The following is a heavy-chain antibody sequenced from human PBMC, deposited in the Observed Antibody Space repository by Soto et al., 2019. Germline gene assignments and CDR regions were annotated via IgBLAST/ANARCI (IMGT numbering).Heavy chain of an antibody. J-gene: IGHJ4*02. Sequence: ASVKVSCKVSGYTLTELSMHWARQAPGKGLEWMGGFDPEDGETIYAQKFQGRVTMTEDTSTDTAYMELSSLRSEDTAVYYCATGPGQLVQIDYWGQGTLVTVSS. CDR2: FDPEDGET. D-gene: IGHD6-13*01. V-gene: IGHV1-24*01. CDR1: GYTLTELS. CDR3: ATGPGQLVQIDY.